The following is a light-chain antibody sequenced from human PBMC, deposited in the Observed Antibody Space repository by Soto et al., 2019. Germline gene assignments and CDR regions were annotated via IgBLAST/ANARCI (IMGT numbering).Light chain of an antibody. CDR1: SSDVGGYKY. Sequence: ALTQPASVSGSPGQSITISCTGTSSDVGGYKYVSWYQQHPGKAPKLMIYEVSNRPSGVSNRFSGSKSGNTASLTISGLQAEDEADYYCTSFTSASTYVFGSGTKLTVL. CDR3: TSFTSASTYV. J-gene: IGLJ1*01. V-gene: IGLV2-14*01. CDR2: EVS.